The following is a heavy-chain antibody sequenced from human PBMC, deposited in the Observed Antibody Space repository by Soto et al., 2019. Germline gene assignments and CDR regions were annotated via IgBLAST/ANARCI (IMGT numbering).Heavy chain of an antibody. CDR3: AKEDDCRGGSGYSGGGFDY. CDR1: GFTFSSYG. CDR2: ISYDGSNK. V-gene: IGHV3-30*18. Sequence: GGSLRLSCAASGFTFSSYGMHWVRQAPGKGLEWVAVISYDGSNKYYADSVKGRFTISRENSKNTLYLQMNSLRAEETAGYYCAKEDDCRGGSGYSGGGFDYWGQGTLVTVSS. J-gene: IGHJ4*02. D-gene: IGHD2-15*01.